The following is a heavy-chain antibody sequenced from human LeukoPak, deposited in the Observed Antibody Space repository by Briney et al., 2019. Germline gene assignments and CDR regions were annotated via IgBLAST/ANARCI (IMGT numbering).Heavy chain of an antibody. J-gene: IGHJ4*02. V-gene: IGHV3-23*01. CDR3: ARAKPKNMVRGLIMRRESRYYFDY. CDR1: GFTFSSYA. D-gene: IGHD3-10*01. Sequence: GGSLRLSCAASGFTFSSYAMSWVRQAPGKGLEWVSTISGSGGSTYYADSVKGRFTISRDNSKNTLYLQMNSLRAEDTAVYYCARAKPKNMVRGLIMRRESRYYFDYWGQGTLVTVSS. CDR2: ISGSGGST.